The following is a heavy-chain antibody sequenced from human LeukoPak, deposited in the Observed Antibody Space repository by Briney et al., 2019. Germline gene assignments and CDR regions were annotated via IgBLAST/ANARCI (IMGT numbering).Heavy chain of an antibody. CDR1: GFTFSSYS. J-gene: IGHJ4*02. CDR3: ARDYYDSRGDY. D-gene: IGHD3-22*01. Sequence: GGSLRLSCAASGFTFSSYSMSWVRQAPGKGLEWVSSISSSSYIYYADSVKGRFTISRDNAKNSLYLQMNSLRAEDTAVYYCARDYYDSRGDYWGQGTLVTVSS. CDR2: ISSSSYI. V-gene: IGHV3-21*01.